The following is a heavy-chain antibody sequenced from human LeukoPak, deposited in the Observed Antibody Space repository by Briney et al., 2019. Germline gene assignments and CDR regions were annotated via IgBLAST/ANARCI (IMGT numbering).Heavy chain of an antibody. D-gene: IGHD5-12*01. Sequence: SETLSLTCTVSGGSISSSDWCWSWPPPRKGQGWVGYIYYSGSTNYNPSLKSRVNISVDPSKNQFSLKLSSVTAADTAVYYCARHEGRVATSAPYYWGQGTLVTVSS. CDR3: ARHEGRVATSAPYY. V-gene: IGHV4-59*08. J-gene: IGHJ4*02. CDR2: IYYSGST. CDR1: GGSISSSD.